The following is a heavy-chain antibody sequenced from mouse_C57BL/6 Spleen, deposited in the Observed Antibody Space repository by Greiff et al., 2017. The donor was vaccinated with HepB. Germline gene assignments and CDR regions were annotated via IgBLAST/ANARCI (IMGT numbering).Heavy chain of an antibody. D-gene: IGHD3-2*02. CDR2: ISSGGSYT. J-gene: IGHJ3*01. CDR1: GFTFSSYG. CDR3: ARHVSSGPFAY. V-gene: IGHV5-6*01. Sequence: EVQVVESGGDLVKPGGSLKLSCAASGFTFSSYGMSWVRQTPDKRLEWVATISSGGSYTYYPDSVKGRFTISRDNAKNTLYLQMSSLKSEDTAMYYCARHVSSGPFAYWGQGTLVTVSA.